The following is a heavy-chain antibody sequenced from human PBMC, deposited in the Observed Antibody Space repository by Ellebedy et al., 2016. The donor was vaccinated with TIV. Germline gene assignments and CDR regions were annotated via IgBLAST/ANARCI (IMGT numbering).Heavy chain of an antibody. Sequence: MPSETLSLTCTVSGGSTSPYYWSWIRQPPGKGLEWIGYIYYSANTNYNPSLKSRVSISVDTSKNQFSLKLSSVTAADTAVYYCARSSLVAADPLDAFDIWGQGTMVTVSS. CDR1: GGSTSPYY. D-gene: IGHD2-15*01. CDR3: ARSSLVAADPLDAFDI. V-gene: IGHV4-59*01. CDR2: IYYSANT. J-gene: IGHJ3*02.